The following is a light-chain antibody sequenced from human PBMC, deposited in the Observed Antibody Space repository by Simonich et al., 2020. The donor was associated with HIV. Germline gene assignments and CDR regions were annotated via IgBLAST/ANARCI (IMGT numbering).Light chain of an antibody. CDR1: SSDVGGFNY. CDR3: SSFTGTRTFGV. CDR2: DVR. V-gene: IGLV2-14*03. Sequence: QSALTQPPSASGSPGQSVTISCTGTSSDVGGFNYVSWYQHHPGKAPKLMIYDVRKRPSGVSNRFSGSKSGNTASLTISGLQTEDEADYYCSSFTGTRTFGVFGGGTKLTVL. J-gene: IGLJ3*02.